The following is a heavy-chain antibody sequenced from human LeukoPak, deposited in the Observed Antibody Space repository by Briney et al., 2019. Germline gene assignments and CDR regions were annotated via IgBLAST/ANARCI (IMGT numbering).Heavy chain of an antibody. V-gene: IGHV3-7*03. CDR3: ARGWFGEPRDS. D-gene: IGHD3-10*01. Sequence: GGSLRLSCAASGFSFSSYWMSWVRQASGKGLEWVANIKQDGSEKYYVDSVKGRFTISRDNFKNTLYLQMNSLRAEDTAVYYCARGWFGEPRDSWGQGTRVTVSS. CDR1: GFSFSSYW. J-gene: IGHJ5*02. CDR2: IKQDGSEK.